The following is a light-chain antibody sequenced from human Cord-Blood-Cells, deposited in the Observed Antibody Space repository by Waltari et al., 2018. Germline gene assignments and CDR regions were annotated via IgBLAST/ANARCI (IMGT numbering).Light chain of an antibody. CDR1: SSDVGGYNY. V-gene: IGLV2-8*01. Sequence: QSALNQPPSASGPPGQSVPISCTGTSSDVGGYNYVSWYQQHPGKAPKLMIYDVSKRPSGVPDRFSGSKSGNTASLTVSVLQAADESDYYCSSYAGSNNFVVFGGGTKLTGL. CDR2: DVS. CDR3: SSYAGSNNFVV. J-gene: IGLJ2*01.